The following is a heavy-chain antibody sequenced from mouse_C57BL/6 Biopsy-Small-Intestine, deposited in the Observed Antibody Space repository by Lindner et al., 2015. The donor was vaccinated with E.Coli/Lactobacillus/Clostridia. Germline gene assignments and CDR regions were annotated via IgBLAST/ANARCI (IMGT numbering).Heavy chain of an antibody. D-gene: IGHD4-1*01. CDR3: ARSELTGVDY. CDR2: IDPSDSYT. CDR1: GYTFTDYY. J-gene: IGHJ2*01. V-gene: IGHV1S126*01. Sequence: VQLQESGPELVKPGASVKISCKASGYTFTDYYINWVKQRPGKGLEWIGEIDPSDSYTNYNQKFKGKATLTVDTSSSTAYMQLSSLTSEDSAVYYCARSELTGVDYWGQGTTLTVSS.